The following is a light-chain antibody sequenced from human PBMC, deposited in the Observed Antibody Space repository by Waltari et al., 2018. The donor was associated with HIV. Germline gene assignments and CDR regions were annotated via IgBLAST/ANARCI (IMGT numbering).Light chain of an antibody. Sequence: SALTPPACVSGSPGQSITIPCRGTSGDVGGYNFVSWYQKHPGKAPKLIIYNVSSRPSGVSIRFSGSRSANTASLTISGLQVEDEADYFCSSYTSSGPRYVLFGGGTRLTVL. V-gene: IGLV2-14*03. CDR1: SGDVGGYNF. CDR3: SSYTSSGPRYVL. J-gene: IGLJ2*01. CDR2: NVS.